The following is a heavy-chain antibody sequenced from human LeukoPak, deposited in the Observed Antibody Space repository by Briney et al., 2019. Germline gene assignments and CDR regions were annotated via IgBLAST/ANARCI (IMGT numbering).Heavy chain of an antibody. CDR2: IYYSGST. CDR3: ARGRSGLGKVYYYYMDV. V-gene: IGHV4-39*07. CDR1: GGSISSSSYY. Sequence: LSETLSLTCTVSGGSISSSSYYWGWIRQPPGKGLEWIGSIYYSGSTYYNPSLKSRVTISVDTSKNQFSLKLSSVTAADTAVYYCARGRSGLGKVYYYYMDVWGKGTTVTVSS. D-gene: IGHD1-26*01. J-gene: IGHJ6*03.